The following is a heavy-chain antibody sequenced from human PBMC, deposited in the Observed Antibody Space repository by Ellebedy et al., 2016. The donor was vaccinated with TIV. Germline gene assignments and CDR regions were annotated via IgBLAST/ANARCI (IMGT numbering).Heavy chain of an antibody. CDR2: SIPIFGTS. D-gene: IGHD3-3*01. CDR3: AGLRPYDFWSGYITGLAPGWFDP. J-gene: IGHJ5*02. CDR1: RRPFRAYA. Sequence: AASVKVSCKASRRPFRAYAISWVRQAPGPGLEWMRGSIPIFGTSNYAKKFQGRVTISADECTSTAYMDLSSLRSEDTALYYFAGLRPYDFWSGYITGLAPGWFDPWGQGTLVTVSS. V-gene: IGHV1-69*13.